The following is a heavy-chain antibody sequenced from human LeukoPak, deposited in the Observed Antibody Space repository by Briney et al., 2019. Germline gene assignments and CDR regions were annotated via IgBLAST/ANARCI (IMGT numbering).Heavy chain of an antibody. D-gene: IGHD3-16*02. Sequence: GGSLRLSCAASGFTFSDTWMNWVRRAPGKGLEWVGRIRGEIEGATADYAAPVKGRFTISRDDSKNTLYLQMNGLKTEDTAVYYCATESRSGGYVAYWGQGTLVIVSS. CDR2: IRGEIEGATA. CDR1: GFTFSDTW. CDR3: ATESRSGGYVAY. V-gene: IGHV3-15*01. J-gene: IGHJ4*03.